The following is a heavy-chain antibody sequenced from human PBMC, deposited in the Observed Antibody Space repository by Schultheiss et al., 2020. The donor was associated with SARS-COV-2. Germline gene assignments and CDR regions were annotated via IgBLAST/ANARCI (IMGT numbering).Heavy chain of an antibody. CDR2: INPNSGGT. D-gene: IGHD3-3*01. Sequence: ASVKVSCKASGGTFSSYTISWVRQAPGQGLEWMGWINPNSGGTNYAQKFQGWVTMTRDTSISTAYMELSRLRSDDTAVYYCASTIFGVAQSPEYFQHWGQGTLVTVSS. V-gene: IGHV1-2*04. CDR1: GGTFSSYT. CDR3: ASTIFGVAQSPEYFQH. J-gene: IGHJ1*01.